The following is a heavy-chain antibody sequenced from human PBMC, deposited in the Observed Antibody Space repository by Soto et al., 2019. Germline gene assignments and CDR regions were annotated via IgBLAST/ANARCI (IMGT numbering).Heavy chain of an antibody. CDR3: PRDCNDTACYGFDV. V-gene: IGHV1-2*02. CDR2: INPNSGGSDGR. D-gene: IGHD3-22*01. J-gene: IGHJ6*02. CDR1: GYSFITSY. Sequence: AAVKVSCKASGYSFITSYIHWVRQAPGRGPEWMGWINPNSGGSDGRKFAQKLQALVTLTTDTSISTAYMELTGLKSDDTAGEFCPRDCNDTACYGFDVWGQGTPVTVSS.